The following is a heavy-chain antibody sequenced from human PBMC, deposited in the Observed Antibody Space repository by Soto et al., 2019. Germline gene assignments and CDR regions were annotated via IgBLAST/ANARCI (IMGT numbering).Heavy chain of an antibody. CDR2: INAGNGNT. V-gene: IGHV1-3*05. J-gene: IGHJ5*02. CDR3: ARDPESVMYYDFWSGYWFDP. Sequence: QVQLVQSGAEEKKPGASVKVSCKASGYTFTSYAMHWVRQAPGQRLEWMGWINAGNGNTKYSQKFQGRVTITRDTSASTAYMELSILRSEDTAVYYCARDPESVMYYDFWSGYWFDPWGQGTLVTVSS. CDR1: GYTFTSYA. D-gene: IGHD3-3*01.